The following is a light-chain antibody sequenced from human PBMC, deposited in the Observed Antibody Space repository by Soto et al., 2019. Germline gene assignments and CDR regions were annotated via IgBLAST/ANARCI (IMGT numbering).Light chain of an antibody. V-gene: IGLV1-51*01. Sequence: QSVMTQPPSVSAAPGQTVTLSCSGSSSNIGGNSGSWYQQLPGTAPKLLIYDDNKRPSGIPDRFSGSKSGTSATLGITGFQTGDEADYYCGSWDSSLSAYVFGTGTKVTVL. CDR2: DDN. CDR1: SSNIGGNS. CDR3: GSWDSSLSAYV. J-gene: IGLJ1*01.